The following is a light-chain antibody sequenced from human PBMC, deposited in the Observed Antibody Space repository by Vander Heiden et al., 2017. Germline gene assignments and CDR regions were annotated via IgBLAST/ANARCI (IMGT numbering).Light chain of an antibody. J-gene: IGLJ1*01. CDR2: DVD. Sequence: SALTQPASVSGSPGLPITISCTGTSRDLGGYSYVSWYHRHPGKAPKLIIYDVDSRPSGVSNRVSGSKSGKTASLTITGLQAEDEAEYYCSSYTTSGTFPYVFGAGTQVTVL. CDR3: SSYTTSGTFPYV. CDR1: SRDLGGYSY. V-gene: IGLV2-14*01.